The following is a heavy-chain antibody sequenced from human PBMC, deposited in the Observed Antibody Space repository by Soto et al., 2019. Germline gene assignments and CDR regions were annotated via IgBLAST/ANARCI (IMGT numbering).Heavy chain of an antibody. CDR3: ARDQFYGSASSNYIYQYYYGMDV. V-gene: IGHV3-53*01. CDR1: GLTVSVKY. J-gene: IGHJ6*02. CDR2: VDSRGST. Sequence: PGGSLGLSCAASGLTVSVKYMNWVRQAPGTGLEWFYLVDSRGSTYYADSVKGRFTISRDNSKNTLYLQMNSLRVEDTAVYYCARDQFYGSASSNYIYQYYYGMDVWGQGTTVTVS. D-gene: IGHD3-10*01.